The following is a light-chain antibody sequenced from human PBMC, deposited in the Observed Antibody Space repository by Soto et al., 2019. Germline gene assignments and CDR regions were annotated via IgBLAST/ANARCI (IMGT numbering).Light chain of an antibody. V-gene: IGLV2-8*01. Sequence: QSALTQPPSASGSPGQSVTISCTGTSSVVGGYNYVSWYQQHPGIAPKLMIYEVSKRPSGVPDRFSGSKSGNTASLTVSGLQAEDESDYYCSSYAGSNNVVFGGGTKLTVL. CDR1: SSVVGGYNY. CDR2: EVS. CDR3: SSYAGSNNVV. J-gene: IGLJ2*01.